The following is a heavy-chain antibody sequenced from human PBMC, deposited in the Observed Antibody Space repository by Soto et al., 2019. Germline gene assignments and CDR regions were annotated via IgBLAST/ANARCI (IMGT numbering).Heavy chain of an antibody. CDR2: LYYSGST. J-gene: IGHJ4*02. CDR3: ARAPYSGSYGYYFDY. V-gene: IGHV4-38-2*01. D-gene: IGHD1-26*01. Sequence: SETLSLTCAVSGYSISSGYYWGWIRQPPGKGLEWIGSLYYSGSTYYNPSLKSRVTISVDMSKNKFSLKLSFVTAADTAVYYCARAPYSGSYGYYFDYWGQGTLVTVSS. CDR1: GYSISSGYY.